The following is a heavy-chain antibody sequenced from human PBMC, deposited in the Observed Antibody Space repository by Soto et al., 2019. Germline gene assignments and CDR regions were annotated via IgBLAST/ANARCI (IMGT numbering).Heavy chain of an antibody. D-gene: IGHD1-20*01. CDR1: GGTFSSYA. J-gene: IGHJ4*02. CDR3: ARGSPVTGTTDLDY. V-gene: IGHV1-69*06. CDR2: IIPIFGTA. Sequence: SSVKVSCKASGGTFSSYAISWVRQAPGQGLEWMGGIIPIFGTANYAQKFQGRVTITADKSTSTAYMELSSLRSEDTAVYYCARGSPVTGTTDLDYWGQGTLVTVSS.